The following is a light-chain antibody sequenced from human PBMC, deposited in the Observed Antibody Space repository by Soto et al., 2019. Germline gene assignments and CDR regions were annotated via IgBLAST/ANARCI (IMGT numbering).Light chain of an antibody. CDR2: AAS. CDR3: QQLNSYPFLT. J-gene: IGKJ4*01. CDR1: QGISSY. Sequence: DIQLTQSPSFLSASVGDRVTITCRASQGISSYLACYHQKPGKAPKLLIYAASTLQSGVTSRFSGSGSGTEYTLTISSLQPEDFATYYCQQLNSYPFLTFGGGTKVEIK. V-gene: IGKV1-9*01.